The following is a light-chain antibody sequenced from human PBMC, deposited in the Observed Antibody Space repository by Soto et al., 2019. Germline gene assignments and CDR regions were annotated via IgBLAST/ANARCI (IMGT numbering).Light chain of an antibody. Sequence: QSALTQPASVSGSPGQSITISCTGXSSDVGGYNYVSWYQQHPGKVPKLMIYDVSNRPSGVSNRFSGSKSGNTASLTISGLQADDEADYYCSSYTSSSTYVFGIGTKATVL. V-gene: IGLV2-14*03. J-gene: IGLJ1*01. CDR1: SSDVGGYNY. CDR3: SSYTSSSTYV. CDR2: DVS.